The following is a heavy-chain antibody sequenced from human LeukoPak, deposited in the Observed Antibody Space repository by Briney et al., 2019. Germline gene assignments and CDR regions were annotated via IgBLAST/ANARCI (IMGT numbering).Heavy chain of an antibody. CDR1: GGYLSSYY. J-gene: IGHJ6*02. CDR3: ASGRGGSIRNGMDV. CDR2: INHSGDT. V-gene: IGHV4-34*01. D-gene: IGHD3-10*01. Sequence: SETLSLTCAVYGGYLSSYYWSWVRQPPGRGLEWIGEINHSGDTNYTPSLESRVTISVDTSQNQIYLKLGSVTVADTAVYYCASGRGGSIRNGMDVWGQGTTVTVSS.